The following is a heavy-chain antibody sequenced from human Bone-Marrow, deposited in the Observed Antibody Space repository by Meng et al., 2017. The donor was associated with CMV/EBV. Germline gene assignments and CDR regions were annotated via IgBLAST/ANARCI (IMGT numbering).Heavy chain of an antibody. CDR1: GYTLTEYD. J-gene: IGHJ4*02. D-gene: IGHD6-19*01. Sequence: GQREQPGAEVKKPGAAVKVPLKASGYTLTEYDIPWRRQAPGQGHEWMGWINPKPDTNYAQNFQGGVTMTRDMSVNTAYMELSRLTSGYTAVYYCAGSSGWSRFDYWGQGTLVTVSS. CDR2: INPKPDT. V-gene: IGHV1-2*02. CDR3: AGSSGWSRFDY.